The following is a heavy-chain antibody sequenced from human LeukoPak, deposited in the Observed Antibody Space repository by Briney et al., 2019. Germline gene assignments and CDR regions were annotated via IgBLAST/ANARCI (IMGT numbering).Heavy chain of an antibody. CDR2: INPNSGGT. CDR3: ARGAPSAGGYPYNWFDP. Sequence: ASVKVSCKASGYTLTGYYMHWVRQAPGQGLEWMGWINPNSGGTNYAQKFQGRVTMTRDTSISTACMELSRLRSDDTAVYYCARGAPSAGGYPYNWFDPWGQGTLVTVSS. D-gene: IGHD3-16*02. CDR1: GYTLTGYY. J-gene: IGHJ5*02. V-gene: IGHV1-2*02.